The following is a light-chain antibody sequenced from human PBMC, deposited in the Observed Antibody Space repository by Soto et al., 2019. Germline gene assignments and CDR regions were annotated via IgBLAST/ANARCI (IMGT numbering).Light chain of an antibody. Sequence: EIVLTQSPATLSLSPGERATLSCRASQSVSSYLAWYQQNPGQAPMLLIYDASNRATGIPARFSGSGSGTDFTLTISSLEPEDFAVYYCHKRSIYPVTFGQGTKVEIK. V-gene: IGKV3-11*01. J-gene: IGKJ1*01. CDR1: QSVSSY. CDR3: HKRSIYPVT. CDR2: DAS.